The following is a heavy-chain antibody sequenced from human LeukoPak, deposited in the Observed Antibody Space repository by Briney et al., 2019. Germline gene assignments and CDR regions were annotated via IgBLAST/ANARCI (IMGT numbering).Heavy chain of an antibody. V-gene: IGHV3-30*02. Sequence: PGGSLRLSCAASGFTFSSYGMHWVRQAPGKGLEWVAFIRYDGSNKYYADSGKGRFTISRDNSKNTLYLQMNSLRAEDTAVYYCAKSGIVVPFYFDYWGQGTLVTVSS. CDR1: GFTFSSYG. CDR2: IRYDGSNK. CDR3: AKSGIVVPFYFDY. J-gene: IGHJ4*02. D-gene: IGHD3-22*01.